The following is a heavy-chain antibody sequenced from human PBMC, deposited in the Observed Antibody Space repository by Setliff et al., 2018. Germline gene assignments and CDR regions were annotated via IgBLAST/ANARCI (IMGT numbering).Heavy chain of an antibody. V-gene: IGHV4-39*07. CDR2: IYYSGST. CDR3: ARDHYPFYYDY. J-gene: IGHJ4*02. CDR1: GGSISSSYYY. Sequence: PSETLSLTCAVSGGSISSSYYYWGWIRQPPGKGLEWIGSIYYSGSTYYNPSLKSRVTISVDTSKNQFSLKLSSVTAADTAVYYCARDHYPFYYDYWGLGTLVTVSS. D-gene: IGHD3-10*01.